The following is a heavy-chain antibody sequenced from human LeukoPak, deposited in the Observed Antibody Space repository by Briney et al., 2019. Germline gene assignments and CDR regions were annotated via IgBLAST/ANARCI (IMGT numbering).Heavy chain of an antibody. Sequence: PSETLSLTCTVSGGSISNYYWSWIRQPPGKGLEWIGYIYYTGSTNYNPSLTSRVNISVDTPKNQFSLKLSSVTAADTAVYYCARLTKFLIGYYPSPWGQGTLVTVSS. CDR1: GGSISNYY. D-gene: IGHD3-9*01. V-gene: IGHV4-59*08. CDR3: ARLTKFLIGYYPSP. CDR2: IYYTGST. J-gene: IGHJ5*02.